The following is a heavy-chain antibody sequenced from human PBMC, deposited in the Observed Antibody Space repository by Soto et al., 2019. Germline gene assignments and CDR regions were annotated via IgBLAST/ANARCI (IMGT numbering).Heavy chain of an antibody. CDR1: GYNFNIYG. Sequence: ASVKVSCKASGYNFNIYGISWVRQAPGQGLEWMGWISAYNGNTNYAQKLQGRVTMTTDTSTSTAYMELRSLRSDDTAVYNCASVSGWVYPGALDLWGQGTPVTVSS. J-gene: IGHJ5*02. CDR3: ASVSGWVYPGALDL. CDR2: ISAYNGNT. V-gene: IGHV1-18*01. D-gene: IGHD6-13*01.